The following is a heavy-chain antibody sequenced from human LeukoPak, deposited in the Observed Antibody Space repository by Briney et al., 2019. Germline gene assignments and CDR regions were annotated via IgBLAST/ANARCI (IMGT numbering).Heavy chain of an antibody. Sequence: ASVKVSCKASGYTFNTIYMHWVRQAPGQGLEWMGIINPRGGSTIYAQKFQGRVTMTRDMSTSTVYMELSSLRSEDTAVYYCARDPKDDTSGYYYFDYWGQGTLVTVSS. V-gene: IGHV1-46*02. J-gene: IGHJ4*02. D-gene: IGHD3-22*01. CDR2: INPRGGST. CDR3: ARDPKDDTSGYYYFDY. CDR1: GYTFNTIY.